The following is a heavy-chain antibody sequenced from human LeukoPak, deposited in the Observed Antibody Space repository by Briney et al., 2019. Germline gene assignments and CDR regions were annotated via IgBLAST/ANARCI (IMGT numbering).Heavy chain of an antibody. CDR2: INLDGSQK. CDR3: ARKRPNYFDY. J-gene: IGHJ4*02. Sequence: GGSLRLSCAASGFPFSSYSMTWVRQAPGKGPEWVANINLDGSQKYYVDSVKGRFTISRDNAENSLYLQMNSLRAEDTALYYCARKRPNYFDYWGQGTLVTVSS. V-gene: IGHV3-7*01. CDR1: GFPFSSYS.